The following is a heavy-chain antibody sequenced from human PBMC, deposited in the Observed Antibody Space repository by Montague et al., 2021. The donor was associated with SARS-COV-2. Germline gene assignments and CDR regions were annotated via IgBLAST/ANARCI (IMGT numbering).Heavy chain of an antibody. V-gene: IGHV2-5*02. D-gene: IGHD1-14*01. CDR1: GFSLSSTGVG. CDR3: AHTNATGAWPIDY. J-gene: IGHJ4*02. Sequence: PPLVKPTQTLTLTCAFSGFSLSSTGVGVGWLRQPPGKSLEWLTLIYWDDDKRYNPSLSSRLAITKDTSNNQAVLTLTNLNAADTATYYCAHTNATGAWPIDYWGQGTLVTVSS. CDR2: IYWDDDK.